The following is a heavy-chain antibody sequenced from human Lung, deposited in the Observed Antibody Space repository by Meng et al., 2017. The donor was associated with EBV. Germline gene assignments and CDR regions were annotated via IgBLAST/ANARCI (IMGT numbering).Heavy chain of an antibody. V-gene: IGHV3-21*01. D-gene: IGHD2-2*01. CDR1: GFTFTSYS. CDR3: ARDSNQLRGFDY. Sequence: EVQLVESGGGLVKPGGSWRLSCAASGFTFTSYSMNWLRQAPGKGLEWVSTIESSETYYTDSVKGRFTISRDNAKNSLYLQMNSLRGEDTAVYYCARDSNQLRGFDYWGQGTLVTVSS. CDR2: IESSET. J-gene: IGHJ4*02.